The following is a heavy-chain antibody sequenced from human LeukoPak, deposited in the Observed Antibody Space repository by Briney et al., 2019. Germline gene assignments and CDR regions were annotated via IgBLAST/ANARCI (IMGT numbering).Heavy chain of an antibody. CDR1: GGSISSFY. J-gene: IGHJ6*03. Sequence: SQTLSLTCTVYGGSISSFYWSWVRQSAGKGLEWIGRVDTSGSTHYNPSLGSRVTMSLDTSKNQFSLNLRSVNVADTAVYFCARGLGGASYYMDVWGKGTTVTVSS. D-gene: IGHD3-16*01. CDR2: VDTSGST. V-gene: IGHV4-4*07. CDR3: ARGLGGASYYMDV.